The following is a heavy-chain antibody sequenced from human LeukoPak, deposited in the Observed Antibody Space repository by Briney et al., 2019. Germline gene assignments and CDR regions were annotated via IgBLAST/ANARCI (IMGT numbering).Heavy chain of an antibody. V-gene: IGHV1-18*01. CDR2: ISAYNGNT. CDR3: ARERMGYCSGGSCYERDNWFDP. Sequence: ASVKVSCKASGYTFTSYGISWVRQAPGQGLEWMGWISAYNGNTNYAQKLQGRVTMTTDTSTSTAYMELRSLRSDDTAVYYCARERMGYCSGGSCYERDNWFDPWGQGTLVTVSS. D-gene: IGHD2-15*01. CDR1: GYTFTSYG. J-gene: IGHJ5*02.